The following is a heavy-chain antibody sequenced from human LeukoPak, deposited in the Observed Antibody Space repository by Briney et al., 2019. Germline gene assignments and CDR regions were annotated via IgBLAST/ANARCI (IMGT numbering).Heavy chain of an antibody. CDR2: ISWNSGSI. V-gene: IGHV3-9*01. Sequence: GGSLRLSCAASGFTFDDYAMHWVRHAPGKGLEWVSGISWNSGSIGYADSVKGRFTISRDNAKNSLYLQMNSLRAEDTALYYCAKGKWFDPWGQGTLVTVSS. CDR3: AKGKWFDP. J-gene: IGHJ5*02. CDR1: GFTFDDYA.